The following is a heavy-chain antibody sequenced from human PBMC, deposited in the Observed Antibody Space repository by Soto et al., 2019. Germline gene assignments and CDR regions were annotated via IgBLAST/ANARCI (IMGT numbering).Heavy chain of an antibody. CDR2: IGTAGDT. V-gene: IGHV3-13*01. J-gene: IGHJ6*02. CDR1: GFTFSSYD. Sequence: EVQLVESGGGLVQPGGSLRLSCAASGFTFSSYDMHWVRQATGKGLEWVSAIGTAGDTYYPGSVKGRFTISRENAKNSLYLQMNRLRAGDTAVYYCARGRYCSSTSCDYYGMDVWGQGTTVTVSS. D-gene: IGHD2-2*01. CDR3: ARGRYCSSTSCDYYGMDV.